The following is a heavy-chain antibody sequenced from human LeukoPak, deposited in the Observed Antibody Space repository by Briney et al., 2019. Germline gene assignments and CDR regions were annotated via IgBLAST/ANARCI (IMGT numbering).Heavy chain of an antibody. CDR3: ARADGDYPIDAFDI. CDR2: ISAYNGNT. Sequence: ASVKVSCKASGYTFTSYGISWVRQAPGQGLEWMGWISAYNGNTNYAQKLQGRVTMTTDTSTSTAYVELRSLRSDDTAVYYCARADGDYPIDAFDIWGQGTMVTVSS. J-gene: IGHJ3*02. D-gene: IGHD4-17*01. V-gene: IGHV1-18*01. CDR1: GYTFTSYG.